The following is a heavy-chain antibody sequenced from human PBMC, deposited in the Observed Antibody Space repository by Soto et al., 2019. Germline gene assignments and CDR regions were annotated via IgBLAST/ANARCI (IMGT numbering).Heavy chain of an antibody. D-gene: IGHD2-15*01. V-gene: IGHV3-66*01. CDR3: ARDDVLCDGGRCYGVALDV. J-gene: IGHJ6*01. CDR1: GFTVSSKY. CDR2: IQSGGPT. Sequence: EVQLVEPGGGLVQPGGSLRLSCAASGFTVSSKYMSWVRQAPGKGLEWVSLIQSGGPTYYADSVKGRFTISRDTSENTVHFEVDSLRAEDTAVYYCARDDVLCDGGRCYGVALDVWGKESTVSVSS.